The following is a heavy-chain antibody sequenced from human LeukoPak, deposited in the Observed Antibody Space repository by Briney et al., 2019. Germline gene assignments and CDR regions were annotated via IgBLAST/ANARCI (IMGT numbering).Heavy chain of an antibody. J-gene: IGHJ4*02. CDR2: ISGSGGST. CDR3: AKDFGSGSYYPPYYSDY. D-gene: IGHD1-26*01. Sequence: GGSLRLSCAASGFTFSSYAMSWVRQAPGKGLEWVSAISGSGGSTYYADSVKGRFTISRDNSKNTLYLQMNSLRAEDTAVYYCAKDFGSGSYYPPYYSDYWGQGTLVTVPS. V-gene: IGHV3-23*01. CDR1: GFTFSSYA.